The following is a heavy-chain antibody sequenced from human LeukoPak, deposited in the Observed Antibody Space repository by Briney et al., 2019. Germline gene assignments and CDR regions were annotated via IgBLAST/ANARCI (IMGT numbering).Heavy chain of an antibody. CDR1: GGSISSYY. CDR2: IYYSGST. V-gene: IGHV4-59*08. Sequence: SETLSLTCTVSGGSISSYYWSWIRQPPGKGLEWIGYIYYSGSTNYNPSLKSRVTISVDTSKNQFSLKLSSVTAADTAVYYCAEIGYCSGGSCYYFDYWGQGTLVTVSS. CDR3: AEIGYCSGGSCYYFDY. D-gene: IGHD2-15*01. J-gene: IGHJ4*02.